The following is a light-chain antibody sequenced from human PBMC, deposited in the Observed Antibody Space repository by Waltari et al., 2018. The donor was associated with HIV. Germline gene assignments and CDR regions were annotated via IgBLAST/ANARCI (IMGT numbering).Light chain of an antibody. CDR2: AAS. J-gene: IGKJ1*01. CDR1: QGISNY. CDR3: QKYNSALRT. Sequence: EIQMTQSPSSLSASVGDRVTVTCRASQGISNYLAWDQQKPGKVPKLLIYAASTLQSGVPSRFSGSGSGTDFTFTISSLQPEDVATYYCQKYNSALRTFGQGTKVEIK. V-gene: IGKV1-27*01.